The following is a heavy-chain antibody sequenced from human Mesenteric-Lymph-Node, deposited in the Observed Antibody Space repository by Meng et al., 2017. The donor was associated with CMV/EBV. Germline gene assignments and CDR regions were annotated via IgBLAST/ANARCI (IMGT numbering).Heavy chain of an antibody. D-gene: IGHD3-3*01. CDR3: ARGVTIFGVVIIRAFWFDP. J-gene: IGHJ5*02. CDR2: INHSGST. V-gene: IGHV4-34*01. Sequence: GSFSGSYWSWIRQPPGKGLEWIGEINHSGSTNYNPSLKSRVTISVDTSKNQFSLKLSSVTAADTAVYYCARGVTIFGVVIIRAFWFDPWGQGTLVSLL. CDR1: GSFSGSY.